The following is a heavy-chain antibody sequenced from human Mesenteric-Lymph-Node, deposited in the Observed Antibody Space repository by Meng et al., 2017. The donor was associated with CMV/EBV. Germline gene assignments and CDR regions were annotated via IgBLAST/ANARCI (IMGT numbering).Heavy chain of an antibody. Sequence: SGYTFTNYVINWVRQAAGQGLEWMGWMNPYSGNTGYAQKFQGRVTITRDTSISTAYMELSSLRSEDTAVYYCARDYYDTSGYYYFDYWGQGTLVTVSS. CDR2: MNPYSGNT. D-gene: IGHD3-22*01. J-gene: IGHJ4*02. CDR1: GYTFTNYV. CDR3: ARDYYDTSGYYYFDY. V-gene: IGHV1-8*03.